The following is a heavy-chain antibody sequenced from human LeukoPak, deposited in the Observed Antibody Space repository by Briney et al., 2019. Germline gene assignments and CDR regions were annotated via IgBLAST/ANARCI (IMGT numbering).Heavy chain of an antibody. J-gene: IGHJ4*02. V-gene: IGHV3-23*01. CDR1: GFTFSSYA. D-gene: IGHD6-19*01. CDR3: AKEPQYSSGWFVDY. Sequence: PGGSLRLSCAASGFTFSSYAMTWVRQAPGKGLEWVSTLSGSGVSTYYADSVKGRFPISRDNSKNTLYLQMNSLRAEDTAVYYCAKEPQYSSGWFVDYWGQGTLVTVSS. CDR2: LSGSGVST.